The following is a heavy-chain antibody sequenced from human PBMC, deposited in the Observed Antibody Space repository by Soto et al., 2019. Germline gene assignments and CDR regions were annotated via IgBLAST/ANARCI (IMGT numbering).Heavy chain of an antibody. V-gene: IGHV1-58*02. J-gene: IGHJ4*02. CDR1: GFTFTSSA. D-gene: IGHD3-16*02. CDR3: AADAFNDYIWGSYRPDNYYFDY. Sequence: SVKVSCKASGFTFTSSAMQWVRQARGQRLEWIGWIVVGSGNTNYAQKFQERVTITRDMSTSTAYMELSSLRSEDTAVYYCAADAFNDYIWGSYRPDNYYFDYWGQGTLVTVSS. CDR2: IVVGSGNT.